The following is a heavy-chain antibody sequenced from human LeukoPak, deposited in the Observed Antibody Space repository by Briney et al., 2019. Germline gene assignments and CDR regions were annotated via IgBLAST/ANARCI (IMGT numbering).Heavy chain of an antibody. V-gene: IGHV1-69*06. D-gene: IGHD3-10*01. J-gene: IGHJ5*02. CDR2: IIPIFGTA. Sequence: SVKVSCKASGGTFSSYAISRVRQAPGQGLEWMGGIIPIFGTANYAQKFQGRVTITADKSTSTAYMELSSLRSEDTAVYYCARDYSITMVRGVIRGAFDPWGQGTLVTVSS. CDR3: ARDYSITMVRGVIRGAFDP. CDR1: GGTFSSYA.